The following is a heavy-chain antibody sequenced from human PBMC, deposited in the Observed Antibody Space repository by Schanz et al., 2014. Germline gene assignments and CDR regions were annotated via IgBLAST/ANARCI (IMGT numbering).Heavy chain of an antibody. CDR2: INPSSGTT. Sequence: QVQLVQSGAEVKKPGASVKVSCEASGYTFTSYYIHWFRQAPGQGLEWMGKINPSSGTTRIAQNFHGRLTVTRDTSTSTVNMELSSLRSEDTAVYYCARDGEAAAGCDYWGQGTLVTVSS. J-gene: IGHJ4*02. V-gene: IGHV1-46*03. D-gene: IGHD6-13*01. CDR3: ARDGEAAAGCDY. CDR1: GYTFTSYY.